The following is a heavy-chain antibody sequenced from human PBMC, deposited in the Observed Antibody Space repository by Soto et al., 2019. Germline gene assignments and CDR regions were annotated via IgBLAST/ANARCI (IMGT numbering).Heavy chain of an antibody. CDR2: IYYSGST. D-gene: IGHD3-3*01. J-gene: IGHJ5*02. CDR3: ARVWSGYYRIGP. CDR1: GGSISSGGYY. V-gene: IGHV4-31*03. Sequence: SETLSLTCTVSGGSISSGGYYWSWIRQHPGKGLEWIGYIYYSGSTYYNPSLKSRVTISVDTSKNQFSLKLSSVTAADTAVYYCARVWSGYYRIGPWGQGTLVTVSS.